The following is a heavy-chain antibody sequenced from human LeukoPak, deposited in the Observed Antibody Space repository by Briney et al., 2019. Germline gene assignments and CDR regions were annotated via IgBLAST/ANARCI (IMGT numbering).Heavy chain of an antibody. Sequence: SETLSLTCTVSGGSISSYYWSWIRQPPGKGLEWSGYIYYSGSTNYNPSLKSRVTISVDTSKNQFSLKLSSVTAADTAVYYCAGRLREPFDYWGQGTLVTVSS. CDR2: IYYSGST. D-gene: IGHD4-17*01. J-gene: IGHJ4*02. CDR1: GGSISSYY. CDR3: AGRLREPFDY. V-gene: IGHV4-59*08.